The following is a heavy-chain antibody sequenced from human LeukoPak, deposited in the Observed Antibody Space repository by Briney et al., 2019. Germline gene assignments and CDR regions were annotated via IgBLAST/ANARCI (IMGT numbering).Heavy chain of an antibody. V-gene: IGHV1-69*05. D-gene: IGHD3-22*01. Sequence: SVKVSCKASGGTFSSYAISWVRQAPGQGLEWMGGIIPVFGTANYAQKFQGRVTITTDESTSTAYMELSSLRSEDTAVYYCARTVNSGSYYYYMDVWGKGTTVTVSS. CDR3: ARTVNSGSYYYYMDV. CDR2: IIPVFGTA. J-gene: IGHJ6*03. CDR1: GGTFSSYA.